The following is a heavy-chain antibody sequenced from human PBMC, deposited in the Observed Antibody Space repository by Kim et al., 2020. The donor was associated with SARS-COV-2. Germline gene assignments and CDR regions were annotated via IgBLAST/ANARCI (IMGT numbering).Heavy chain of an antibody. J-gene: IGHJ6*02. D-gene: IGHD3-10*01. CDR2: IWYDGSNK. CDR3: AREVEGVRGVSPYAYYYYGMDV. Sequence: GGSLRLSCAASGFTFSSYGMHWVRQAPGKGLEWVAVIWYDGSNKYYADSVKGRFTISRDNSKNTLYLQMNSLRAEDTAVYYCAREVEGVRGVSPYAYYYYGMDVWGQGTTVTVSS. V-gene: IGHV3-33*08. CDR1: GFTFSSYG.